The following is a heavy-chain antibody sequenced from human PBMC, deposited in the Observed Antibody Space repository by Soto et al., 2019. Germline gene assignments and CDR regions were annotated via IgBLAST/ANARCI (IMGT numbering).Heavy chain of an antibody. CDR1: GGAISTSNYY. J-gene: IGHJ4*02. Sequence: QLQLQESGPGLVKPSETLSLICTVSGGAISTSNYYWGWIRQPPGKVLAWIGSIYYSGSTYYNPSLQSRVNVTIDPSKNQYSLNRNSVTAAATAVYYCASLYCSSTCCYDYWGQGTLVTFSS. V-gene: IGHV4-39*01. CDR2: IYYSGST. CDR3: ASLYCSSTCCYDY. D-gene: IGHD2-2*01.